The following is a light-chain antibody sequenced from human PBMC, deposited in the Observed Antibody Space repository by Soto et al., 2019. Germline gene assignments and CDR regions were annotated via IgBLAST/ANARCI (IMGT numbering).Light chain of an antibody. V-gene: IGKV3-20*01. J-gene: IGKJ2*01. CDR1: QSVSSTY. CDR3: QQFGSSPAYT. CDR2: GAS. Sequence: EIVLTQSPGTLSLSPGERATLSCRASQSVSSTYLAWYQQKPGQAPRLLIYGASSRATGIPDRFSGSGSGTYLSLTISRLEPEDFAVYYCQQFGSSPAYTFGQGTKLEIK.